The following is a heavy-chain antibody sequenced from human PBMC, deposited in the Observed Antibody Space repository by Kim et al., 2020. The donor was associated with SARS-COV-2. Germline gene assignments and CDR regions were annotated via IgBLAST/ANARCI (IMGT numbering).Heavy chain of an antibody. CDR3: ARVPHYGDYVGPPDY. J-gene: IGHJ4*02. D-gene: IGHD4-17*01. Sequence: SETLSLTCTVSGGSISSYYWSWIRQPPGKGLEWIGYIYYSGSTNYNPSLKSRVTISVDTSKNQFSLKLSSVTAADTAVYYCARVPHYGDYVGPPDYWGQGTLVTVSS. CDR2: IYYSGST. CDR1: GGSISSYY. V-gene: IGHV4-59*01.